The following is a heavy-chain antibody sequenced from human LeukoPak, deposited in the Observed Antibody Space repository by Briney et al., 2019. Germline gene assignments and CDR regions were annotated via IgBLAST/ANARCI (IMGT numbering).Heavy chain of an antibody. CDR1: GGSIRNYY. CDR3: ARSRYSGSYSHVDY. J-gene: IGHJ4*02. Sequence: SATLSLTCTVSGGSIRNYYWSWIRQPPGKGLEWIGYIYYSGSTNYNPSLKSRVTISVDTSKNQFSLKLSSVTAADTAVYYCARSRYSGSYSHVDYWGQGTLVTVSS. CDR2: IYYSGST. D-gene: IGHD1-26*01. V-gene: IGHV4-59*01.